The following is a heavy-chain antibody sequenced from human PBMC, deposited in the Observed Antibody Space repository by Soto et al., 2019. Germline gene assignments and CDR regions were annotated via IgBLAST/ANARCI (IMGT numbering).Heavy chain of an antibody. CDR1: GGSISSSNW. D-gene: IGHD3-3*01. CDR2: IYHSGST. V-gene: IGHV4-4*02. CDR3: ARDPNIWSGYFVADNSFFYYYYGMDV. J-gene: IGHJ6*02. Sequence: SETLSLTCAVSGGSISSSNWWSWVRQPPGKGLEWIGEIYHSGSTNYNPSLKSRVTISVDKSKNQFYLKLSSVTAADTAVYYCARDPNIWSGYFVADNSFFYYYYGMDVWGQGTTVTVSS.